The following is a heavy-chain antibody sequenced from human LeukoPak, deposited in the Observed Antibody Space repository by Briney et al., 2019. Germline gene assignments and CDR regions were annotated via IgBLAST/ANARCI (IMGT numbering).Heavy chain of an antibody. CDR3: ARPRYTSSWYVAWFDP. J-gene: IGHJ5*02. D-gene: IGHD6-13*01. CDR1: GYSFSSYW. V-gene: IGHV5-51*01. Sequence: PGESLKISCKGSGYSFSSYWIGWVRQMPGKGLEWMGIIYPGDSDTKYSPSFQGQVTISADKSISTAYLQWNSLKASDTAIYYCARPRYTSSWYVAWFDPWGQGTLVTVSS. CDR2: IYPGDSDT.